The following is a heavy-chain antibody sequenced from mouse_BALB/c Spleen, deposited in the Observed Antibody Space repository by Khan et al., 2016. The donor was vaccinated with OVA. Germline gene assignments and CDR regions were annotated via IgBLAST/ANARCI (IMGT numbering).Heavy chain of an antibody. CDR1: GFLLNSYG. J-gene: IGHJ4*01. CDR2: IWGDGST. Sequence: QVQLKESGPGLVAPSQSLSITCTVSGFLLNSYGVNWVRQPPGKSLEWLGVIWGDGSTNYHSALKSRLIISKDNSKSQVFLKLNSLQTDDTATYYCAKFTPDYYSMDYWGQGTSVTVSS. V-gene: IGHV2-3*01. CDR3: AKFTPDYYSMDY. D-gene: IGHD1-1*01.